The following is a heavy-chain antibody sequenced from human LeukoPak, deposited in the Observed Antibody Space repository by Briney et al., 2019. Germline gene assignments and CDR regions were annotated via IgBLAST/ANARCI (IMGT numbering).Heavy chain of an antibody. CDR2: ISYDGSNK. Sequence: GGSLRLSCAASGSTFSSYAMHWVRQAPGKGLEWVAVISYDGSNKYYADSVKGRFTISRDNSKNTLYLQMNSLRAEDTAVYYCARDDAFDIWGQGTMVTVSS. CDR1: GSTFSSYA. CDR3: ARDDAFDI. V-gene: IGHV3-30-3*01. J-gene: IGHJ3*02.